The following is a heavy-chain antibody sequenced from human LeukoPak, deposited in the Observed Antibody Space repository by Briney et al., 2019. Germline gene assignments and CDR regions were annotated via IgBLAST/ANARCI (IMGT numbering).Heavy chain of an antibody. CDR3: ARGLGNFDY. CDR1: GGSISSYY. Sequence: PSETLSLTCTVSGGSISSYYWSWIRQPPGKGLEWIGYIYYSGSTNYNPSLKSRVTISVDTSKNQFSLKLSFVTAADTAVYYCARGLGNFDYWGQGTLVTVSS. CDR2: IYYSGST. D-gene: IGHD7-27*01. J-gene: IGHJ4*02. V-gene: IGHV4-59*01.